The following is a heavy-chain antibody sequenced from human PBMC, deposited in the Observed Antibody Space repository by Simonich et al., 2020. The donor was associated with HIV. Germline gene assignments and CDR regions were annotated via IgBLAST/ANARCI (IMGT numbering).Heavy chain of an antibody. CDR3: ATVGLRDGYNYY. Sequence: EVQLVQSGAEVKKPGATVKISCRVFGYTFTDYYIHWVQQVPGKGLEWIGLVDPEQDETIYAGKFQGRLTITADTSPDIAYMELSSLRSEDTAVYYCATVGLRDGYNYYWGQGTLITVSS. CDR1: GYTFTDYY. V-gene: IGHV1-69-2*01. D-gene: IGHD1-1*01. CDR2: VDPEQDET. J-gene: IGHJ4*02.